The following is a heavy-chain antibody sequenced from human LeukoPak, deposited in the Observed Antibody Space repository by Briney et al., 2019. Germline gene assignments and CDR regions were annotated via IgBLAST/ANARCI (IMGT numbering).Heavy chain of an antibody. Sequence: GASLKISCKASGYSFTTHWIGWVRQMPGKGLEWMGIIYPDDSDTKYSPSFQGQVTISADKSISTAFLQWSSLRASDTAMYYCASATGSYSYFDYWGQGTLVTVSS. V-gene: IGHV5-51*01. CDR2: IYPDDSDT. CDR3: ASATGSYSYFDY. D-gene: IGHD1-26*01. CDR1: GYSFTTHW. J-gene: IGHJ4*02.